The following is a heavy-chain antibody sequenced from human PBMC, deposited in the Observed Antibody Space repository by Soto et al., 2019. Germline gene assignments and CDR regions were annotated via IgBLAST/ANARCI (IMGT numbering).Heavy chain of an antibody. Sequence: GGSLRLSCAASGFIFSDHYIDWVRQAPGKGLEWVGRNRKKANGYTTDYAASVKGRFTISRDDSKSSLYLQMDSLKTEDTAVYYCARSGSSTSCYDYWGQGTLVTVSS. V-gene: IGHV3-72*01. J-gene: IGHJ4*02. CDR3: ARSGSSTSCYDY. CDR2: NRKKANGYTT. D-gene: IGHD2-2*01. CDR1: GFIFSDHY.